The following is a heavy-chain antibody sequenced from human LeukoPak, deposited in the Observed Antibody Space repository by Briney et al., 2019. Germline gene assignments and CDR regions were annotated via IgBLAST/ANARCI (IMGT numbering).Heavy chain of an antibody. V-gene: IGHV4-38-2*02. J-gene: IGHJ4*02. D-gene: IGHD1-26*01. Sequence: SETLSLTCTVSGYCISSGYYWGWIRQPPGKGLEWIGSIYHSGSTYYNPSLKSRVTISVDTSKNQLSLKLSSVTAADTAVYYCASAGSYLYYFDYWGQGTLVTVSS. CDR3: ASAGSYLYYFDY. CDR1: GYCISSGYY. CDR2: IYHSGST.